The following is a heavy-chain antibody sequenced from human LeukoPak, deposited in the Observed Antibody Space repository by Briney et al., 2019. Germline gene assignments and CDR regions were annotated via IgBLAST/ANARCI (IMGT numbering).Heavy chain of an antibody. CDR3: AKALGPAMVRGVIDY. J-gene: IGHJ4*02. Sequence: GGSLRLSCAASGFTFSTYGMHWVRQAPGTGLEWVAFIRSDGSIKYYADSVKGRFTISRDNSKNTLYVQMNSLGAEDTAVYYCAKALGPAMVRGVIDYWGQGTLVTVSS. V-gene: IGHV3-30*02. CDR1: GFTFSTYG. CDR2: IRSDGSIK. D-gene: IGHD3-10*01.